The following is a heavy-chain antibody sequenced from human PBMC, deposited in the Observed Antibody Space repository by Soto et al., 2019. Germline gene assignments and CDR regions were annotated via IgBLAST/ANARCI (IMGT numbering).Heavy chain of an antibody. Sequence: PXETLSLTCTVSAYSISSGYYWGWIRQPPVKGLEWIGSIYPSGSTYYNPSLKSRVTISVDTSKNQFSLKLTSVTAADTAVYYCAREGGSYRFPAHIDSWGQGTLVTVSS. J-gene: IGHJ4*02. CDR1: AYSISSGYY. V-gene: IGHV4-38-2*02. CDR2: IYPSGST. CDR3: AREGGSYRFPAHIDS. D-gene: IGHD1-26*01.